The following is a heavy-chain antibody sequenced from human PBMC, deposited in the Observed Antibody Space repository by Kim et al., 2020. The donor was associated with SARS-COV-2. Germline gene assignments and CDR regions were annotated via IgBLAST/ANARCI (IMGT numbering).Heavy chain of an antibody. J-gene: IGHJ4*02. CDR3: ARKGSGRYPPDY. D-gene: IGHD3-10*01. V-gene: IGHV1-3*01. Sequence: KYSQKCQGRVTITRDTSASAAYMELSSLRSEDTAVYYCARKGSGRYPPDYWGQGTLVTVSS.